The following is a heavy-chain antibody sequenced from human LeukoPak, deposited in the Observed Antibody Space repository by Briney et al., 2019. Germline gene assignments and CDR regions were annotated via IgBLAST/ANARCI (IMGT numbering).Heavy chain of an antibody. D-gene: IGHD1-26*01. CDR1: GFTFSTYA. J-gene: IGHJ4*02. Sequence: GGSLRLSCAASGFTFSTYAMNWVRQAPGKGLEWVSAISGSSSSTYYADSVKGRFTISRDNAKNTLYLQMNSLRAEDTAVYYCARGAGSYYGYWGQGTLVTVSS. V-gene: IGHV3-23*01. CDR2: ISGSSSST. CDR3: ARGAGSYYGY.